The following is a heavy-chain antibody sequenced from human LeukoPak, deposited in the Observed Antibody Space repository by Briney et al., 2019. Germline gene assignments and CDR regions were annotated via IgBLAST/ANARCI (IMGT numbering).Heavy chain of an antibody. V-gene: IGHV3-30-3*01. CDR1: GFTFSSYA. D-gene: IGHD1-26*01. Sequence: GGSLRLSCAASGFTFSSYAMHWVRQAPGKGLEWVAVISYDGSNKYYADSVKGRFTISRDNSKNTLYLQMNSLRAEDTAVYYCANSAGLWGPEWEPPYGMDVWGQGTTVTVSS. CDR2: ISYDGSNK. J-gene: IGHJ6*02. CDR3: ANSAGLWGPEWEPPYGMDV.